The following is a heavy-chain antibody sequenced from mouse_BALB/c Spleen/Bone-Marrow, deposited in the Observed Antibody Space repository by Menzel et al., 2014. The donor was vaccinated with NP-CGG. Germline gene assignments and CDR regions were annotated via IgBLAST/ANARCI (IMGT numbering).Heavy chain of an antibody. CDR2: INPSNGRT. CDR3: AREAYYGPDY. D-gene: IGHD1-2*01. CDR1: GYTFTSYW. V-gene: IGHV1S81*02. Sequence: QVQLQQSGAELVKPGASVKLSCKASGYTFTSYWMHWVKQRPGQGLEWIGEINPSNGRTNYNEKFKSKATLTVDKSSSTAYMQLSSLTSEDSAVYYCAREAYYGPDYWGQGTTLTVSS. J-gene: IGHJ2*01.